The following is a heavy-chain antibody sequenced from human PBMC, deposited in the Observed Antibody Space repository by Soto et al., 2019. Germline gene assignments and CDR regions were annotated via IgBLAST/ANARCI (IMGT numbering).Heavy chain of an antibody. D-gene: IGHD3-3*01. CDR3: VKDRGITIFGVVPTPFDY. CDR1: GFTFSSYA. CDR2: ISGSGGST. J-gene: IGHJ4*02. V-gene: IGHV3-23*01. Sequence: GGSLRLSCAASGFTFSSYAMSWVRQAPGKGLEWVSAISGSGGSTYYADSVKGRFTISRDNSKNTLYLQMNSLRAEDTAVYYCVKDRGITIFGVVPTPFDYWGQGTLVTVSS.